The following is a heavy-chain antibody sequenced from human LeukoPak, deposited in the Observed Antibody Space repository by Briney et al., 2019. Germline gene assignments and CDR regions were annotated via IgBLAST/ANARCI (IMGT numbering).Heavy chain of an antibody. CDR2: IYYSGST. CDR3: ASSPGYSYGYY. Sequence: SETLSLTCTVSGGSISSYYWSWIRQPPGKGLEWIGYIYYSGSTNYNPSLKSRVTISVDTSKNQFSLKLSSVTAADTAVYYCASSPGYSYGYYWGQGTLVTVSS. D-gene: IGHD5-18*01. V-gene: IGHV4-59*01. CDR1: GGSISSYY. J-gene: IGHJ4*02.